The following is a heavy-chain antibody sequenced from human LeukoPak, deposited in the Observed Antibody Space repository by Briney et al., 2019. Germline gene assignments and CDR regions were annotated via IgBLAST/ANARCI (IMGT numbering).Heavy chain of an antibody. Sequence: PGGSLRLSCAASGFTFSSYWMSWVRLAPGKGLEWVANIKGDGSERNYVDSVKGRFTISRDNAKNSLYLQMNSLRVADTAVYYCVSEGYNYYGMDVWGQGTTVTVSS. V-gene: IGHV3-7*01. CDR3: VSEGYNYYGMDV. CDR2: IKGDGSER. CDR1: GFTFSSYW. J-gene: IGHJ6*02.